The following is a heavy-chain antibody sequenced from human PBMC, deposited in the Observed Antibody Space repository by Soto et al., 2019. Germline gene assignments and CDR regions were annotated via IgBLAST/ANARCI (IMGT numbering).Heavy chain of an antibody. CDR2: IKSKSDGGTT. CDR3: TTDLWRLDVVVGSTGYFNT. Sequence: PGGSLRLSCAASGFTFSDAWMSWVRQAPGKGLDWVGRIKSKSDGGTTEYAAPVRGRFTISRDDSKNTLYLQMNSLKTEDTAVYYCTTDLWRLDVVVGSTGYFNTWGQGTPVTVSS. V-gene: IGHV3-15*01. CDR1: GFTFSDAW. D-gene: IGHD2-15*01. J-gene: IGHJ5*02.